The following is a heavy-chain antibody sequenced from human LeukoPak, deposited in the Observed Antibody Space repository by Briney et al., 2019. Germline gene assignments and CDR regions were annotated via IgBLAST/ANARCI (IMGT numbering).Heavy chain of an antibody. Sequence: GRSLRLSCAASGFTFSSYAMHWVRQAPGKGLEWVAVIWYDGSNKYYADSVKGRFTISRDNSKNTLYLQTNSLRAEDTAVYYCARDRSVSGSYAHYWGQGTLVTVSS. J-gene: IGHJ4*02. D-gene: IGHD1-26*01. CDR1: GFTFSSYA. V-gene: IGHV3-33*08. CDR3: ARDRSVSGSYAHY. CDR2: IWYDGSNK.